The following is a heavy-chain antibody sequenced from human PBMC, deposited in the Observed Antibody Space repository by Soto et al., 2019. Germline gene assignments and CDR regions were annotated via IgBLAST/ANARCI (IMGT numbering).Heavy chain of an antibody. J-gene: IGHJ4*02. Sequence: PGESLKISCKDSGYSFTNYWIAWVRQMPGKGLEWMGIIYPGDSRTRYSPSFQGQVTISVDKSISTVYLQWSSLKASDTAMYYCACSKTSMLDYWGQGTLVTVSS. V-gene: IGHV5-51*01. CDR3: ACSKTSMLDY. CDR2: IYPGDSRT. D-gene: IGHD2-2*01. CDR1: GYSFTNYW.